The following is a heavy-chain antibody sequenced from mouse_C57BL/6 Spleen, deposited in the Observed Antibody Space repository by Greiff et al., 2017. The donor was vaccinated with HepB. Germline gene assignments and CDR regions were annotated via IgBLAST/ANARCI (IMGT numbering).Heavy chain of an antibody. Sequence: EVQGVESGGGLVKPGGSLKLSCAASGFTFSSYAMSWVRQTPEKRLEWVATISDGGSYTYYPDNVKGRFTISRDNAKNNLYLQMSHLKSEDTAMYYCARDRGGNYWYFDVWGTGTTVTVSS. J-gene: IGHJ1*03. CDR1: GFTFSSYA. CDR2: ISDGGSYT. V-gene: IGHV5-4*01. CDR3: ARDRGGNYWYFDV.